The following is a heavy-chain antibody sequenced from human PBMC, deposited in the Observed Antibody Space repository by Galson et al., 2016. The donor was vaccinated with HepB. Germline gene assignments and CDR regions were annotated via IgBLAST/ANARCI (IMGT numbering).Heavy chain of an antibody. CDR2: IKSKIGGGTV. CDR1: GFTLTNAW. D-gene: IGHD6-19*01. J-gene: IGHJ4*02. Sequence: SLRLSCADSGFTLTNAWMNWVRQAPGKGLEWVGRIKSKIGGGTVDYAAPVKGRFTISGDDSKNTLYLQMTSLRTEDTAVYYCTTVLSTASMSGWYDWGFDSWGQGTLVSVSS. V-gene: IGHV3-15*07. CDR3: TTVLSTASMSGWYDWGFDS.